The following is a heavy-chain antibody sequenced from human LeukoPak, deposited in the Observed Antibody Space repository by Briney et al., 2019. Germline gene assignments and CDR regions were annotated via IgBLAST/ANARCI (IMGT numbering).Heavy chain of an antibody. CDR3: AKGPRGYSYGYMWFDP. CDR1: RFTFSSYG. J-gene: IGHJ5*02. D-gene: IGHD5-18*01. CDR2: ISYDGSNK. V-gene: IGHV3-30*18. Sequence: PGRSLRLSCAASRFTFSSYGVHWVSQAPGKGLEWVAVISYDGSNKYYADSVKGRFTISRDNSKNTLYLQMNSLRAEDTAVYYCAKGPRGYSYGYMWFDPWGQGSLVTVSS.